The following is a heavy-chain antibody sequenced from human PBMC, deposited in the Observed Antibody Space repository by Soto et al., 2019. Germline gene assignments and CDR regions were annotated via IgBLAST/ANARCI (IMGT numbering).Heavy chain of an antibody. CDR2: IYHSGST. Sequence: SETLSLTCAVSSGSISSSNWWSWVRQPPGKGLEWIGEIYHSGSTNYNPSLKSRVTISVDKSKNQFSLKLSSVTAADTAVYYCARSAGYGYYYMDVWGKGTTVTVSS. D-gene: IGHD5-18*01. CDR1: SGSISSSNW. J-gene: IGHJ6*03. CDR3: ARSAGYGYYYMDV. V-gene: IGHV4-4*02.